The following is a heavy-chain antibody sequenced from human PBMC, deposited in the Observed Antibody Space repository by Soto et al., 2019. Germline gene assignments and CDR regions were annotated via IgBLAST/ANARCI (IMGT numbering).Heavy chain of an antibody. D-gene: IGHD3-3*01. J-gene: IGHJ3*02. CDR3: AKVLRRSRITIFGVVPDAFDI. CDR2: ISYDGSNK. CDR1: GFTFSSYG. V-gene: IGHV3-30*18. Sequence: HPGGSLRLSCAASGFTFSSYGMHWVRQAPGKGLEWVAVISYDGSNKYYADSVKGRFTISRDNSKNTLYLQMNSLRAEDTAVYYCAKVLRRSRITIFGVVPDAFDIWGQGTMVTVSS.